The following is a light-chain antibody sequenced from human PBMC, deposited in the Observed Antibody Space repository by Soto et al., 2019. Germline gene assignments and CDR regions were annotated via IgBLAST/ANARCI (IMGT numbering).Light chain of an antibody. CDR3: QQYGSSPYT. CDR1: QSLNSGY. Sequence: EIVLTQSPGTLSLSPGERATLSCRTSQSLNSGYLAWYQQKPGQAPRLLIYAASSRATDIPDRFSGSGSGTDFILTIIRLEPEDFAVYYCQQYGSSPYTFGQGTKLEIK. V-gene: IGKV3-20*01. J-gene: IGKJ2*01. CDR2: AAS.